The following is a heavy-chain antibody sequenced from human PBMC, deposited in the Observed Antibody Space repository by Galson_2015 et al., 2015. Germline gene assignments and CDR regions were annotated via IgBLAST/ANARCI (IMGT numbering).Heavy chain of an antibody. CDR1: GGSISSYY. CDR3: ARGRGWFDP. Sequence: SETLSLTCTVSGGSISSYYWSWIRQPPGKGLEWIGYIYYSGSTNYNPSLKSRVTISVDTSKNQFSLKLSSVTAADTAVYYCARGRGWFDPWGQGTLVTVSS. CDR2: IYYSGST. D-gene: IGHD3-10*01. J-gene: IGHJ5*02. V-gene: IGHV4-59*01.